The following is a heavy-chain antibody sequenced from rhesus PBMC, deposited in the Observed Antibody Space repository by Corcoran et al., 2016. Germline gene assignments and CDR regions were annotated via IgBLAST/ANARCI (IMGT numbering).Heavy chain of an antibody. J-gene: IGHJ4*01. CDR2: INSGGGST. D-gene: IGHD2-33*01. V-gene: IGHV3S5*01. CDR1: GFTFSSYG. Sequence: EVQLVETGGGLVQPGGSLKLSCAASGFTFSSYGMSWVRQAPGKGVEWVAAINSGGGSTYYADSVKGRFTISRDNSKNTLSLQMNSLRAEDTAVYYCAKSECAHCSAPYWGQGVLVTVSS. CDR3: AKSECAHCSAPY.